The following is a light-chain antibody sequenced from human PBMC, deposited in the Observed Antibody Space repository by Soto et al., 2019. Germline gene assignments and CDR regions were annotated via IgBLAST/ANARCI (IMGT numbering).Light chain of an antibody. CDR1: QSLTSNN. J-gene: IGKJ4*01. CDR3: QQYDTSPPT. CDR2: LTS. Sequence: EIVLTQSPGTLSLSPGERATPSCRTSQSLTSNNLAWHQQKPGQAPRLLIDLTSRRATGTPDRFSGSGSGTDFTLTISRLEPEDFAVYFCQQYDTSPPTFGGGTKVESK. V-gene: IGKV3-20*01.